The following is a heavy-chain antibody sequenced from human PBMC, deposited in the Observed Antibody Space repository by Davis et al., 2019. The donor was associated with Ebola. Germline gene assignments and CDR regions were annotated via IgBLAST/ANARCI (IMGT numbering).Heavy chain of an antibody. J-gene: IGHJ2*01. CDR3: ARGPRLEFYYGSGSPRYWYFDL. D-gene: IGHD3-10*01. CDR1: GGTFSSSA. Sequence: AASVKVSCKASGGTFSSSAISWVRQAPGQGLEWMGGITPIFGTANYAQKFQGRVTITADKSTSTAYMELRSLRSEDTAVYYCARGPRLEFYYGSGSPRYWYFDLWGRGTLVIVSS. V-gene: IGHV1-69*06. CDR2: ITPIFGTA.